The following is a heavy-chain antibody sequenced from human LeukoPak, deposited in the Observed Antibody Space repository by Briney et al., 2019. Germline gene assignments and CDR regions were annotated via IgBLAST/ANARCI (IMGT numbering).Heavy chain of an antibody. D-gene: IGHD2-2*03. CDR2: ISGSGMTT. CDR1: GFTFSSYS. CDR3: AKDGYCSTSICYWSY. J-gene: IGHJ4*02. Sequence: GGSLRLSCAASGFTFSSYSMNWVRQAPGQGLEWVSGISGSGMTTFYADSVKGRFTISRDNSKNTILLQMNSLSAEDTAVYFCAKDGYCSTSICYWSYWGQETPVTVSS. V-gene: IGHV3-23*01.